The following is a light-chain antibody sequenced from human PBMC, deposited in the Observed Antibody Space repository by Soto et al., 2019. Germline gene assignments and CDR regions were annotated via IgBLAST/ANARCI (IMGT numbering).Light chain of an antibody. CDR1: SSDIGGYNS. CDR3: SSYTSSSTRV. Sequence: QSALTQSPSASGSPGQSVTISCTGTSSDIGGYNSVSWYQQHPGKAPKVMIYDVTKRPSGVPDRFSGSKSGNTASLTVSGLQAQDEADYYCSSYTSSSTRVFGPGTKLTVL. V-gene: IGLV2-8*01. CDR2: DVT. J-gene: IGLJ1*01.